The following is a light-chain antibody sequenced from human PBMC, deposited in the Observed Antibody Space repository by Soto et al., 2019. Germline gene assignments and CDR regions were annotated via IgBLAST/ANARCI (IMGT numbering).Light chain of an antibody. CDR3: GTCDSSLSGGV. V-gene: IGLV1-51*01. CDR1: GSNIGNNY. CDR2: DNN. Sequence: QSVLTQPPSVSAAPGQKVTIPCSGGGSNIGNNYVSWYQQLPGTAPKLLIYDNNKRPSGIPDRFSGSKSGTSATLGITGLQAGDEADYYCGTCDSSLSGGVFGGGTKLTVL. J-gene: IGLJ2*01.